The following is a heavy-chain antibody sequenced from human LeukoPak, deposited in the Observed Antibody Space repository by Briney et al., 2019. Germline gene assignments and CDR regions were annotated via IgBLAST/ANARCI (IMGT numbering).Heavy chain of an antibody. CDR2: IYSSGSS. V-gene: IGHV4-4*07. CDR1: GGPISSFY. D-gene: IGHD2-8*02. Sequence: SETLSLTCDVSGGPISSFYWTWIRQPVGKGLEWIGRIYSSGSSNYNPSLKSRVTMSVDMSKNQFSLELSSVTAADTAVYYCARALLVTTSGYFYYYMDVWGKGTTVSVSS. CDR3: ARALLVTTSGYFYYYMDV. J-gene: IGHJ6*03.